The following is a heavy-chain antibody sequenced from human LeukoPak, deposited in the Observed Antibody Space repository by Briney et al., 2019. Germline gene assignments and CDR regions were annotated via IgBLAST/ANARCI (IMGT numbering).Heavy chain of an antibody. V-gene: IGHV4-34*01. CDR2: INHSVST. D-gene: IGHD3-3*01. CDR1: GGSLSGDY. J-gene: IGHJ4*02. Sequence: PSETLSLTCALYGGSLSGDYWSWIRHPPGEGLGWGGEINHSVSTNNNPSLKSRLTITVETSKNQCSLKLSSVTTADTAVYYCARGFWSDYWGQGTLVTVSS. CDR3: ARGFWSDY.